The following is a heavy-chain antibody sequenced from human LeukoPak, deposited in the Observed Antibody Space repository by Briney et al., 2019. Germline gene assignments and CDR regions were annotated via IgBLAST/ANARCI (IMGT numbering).Heavy chain of an antibody. CDR2: IWYDGSNK. CDR3: ARERPYDSSGYDY. CDR1: GFTFSSYG. J-gene: IGHJ4*02. D-gene: IGHD3-22*01. V-gene: IGHV3-33*01. Sequence: PGRTLRLPCAASGFTFSSYGMHWVRQAPGKGLEGVAVIWYDGSNKYYADSVKGRFTISRDNSKNTLYLQMNSLRAEDTAVYYCARERPYDSSGYDYWGQGTLVTVSS.